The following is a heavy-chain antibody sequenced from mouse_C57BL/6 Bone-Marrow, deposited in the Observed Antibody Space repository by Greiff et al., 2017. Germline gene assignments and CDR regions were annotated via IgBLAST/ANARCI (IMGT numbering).Heavy chain of an antibody. D-gene: IGHD2-5*01. V-gene: IGHV1-55*01. CDR3: ARPYYSNYWYFDV. J-gene: IGHJ1*03. Sequence: QLQQPGAELVKPGASVKMSCKASGYTFTSYWITWVKQRPGQGLEWIGDIYPGSGSTNYNEQFKSKATLTVDTSSSTAYMPRSSLTSEDSAVYYCARPYYSNYWYFDVWGTGTTVTVSS. CDR2: IYPGSGST. CDR1: GYTFTSYW.